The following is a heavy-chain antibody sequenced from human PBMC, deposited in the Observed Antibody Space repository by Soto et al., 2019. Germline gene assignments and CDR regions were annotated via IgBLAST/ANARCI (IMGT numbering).Heavy chain of an antibody. CDR2: ISGSGGST. D-gene: IGHD6-13*01. CDR3: AKGATSSWYGGQFDC. V-gene: IGHV3-23*01. J-gene: IGHJ4*02. CDR1: GFTFNTYA. Sequence: GGSLRLSCAASGFTFNTYAMNWVRQAPGKGLEWVSAISGSGGSTYYADSVKGRFTISRDNSKNTLYLQMNSLRAEDTAVYYCAKGATSSWYGGQFDCWGQGTQVTGSS.